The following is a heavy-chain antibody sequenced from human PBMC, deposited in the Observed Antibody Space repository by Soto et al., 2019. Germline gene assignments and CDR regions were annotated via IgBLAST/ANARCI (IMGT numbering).Heavy chain of an antibody. Sequence: GGSLRLSCAASRFTFSTYEMNWVRQGPGKGLEWVSYISTSGSTVYYADSVKGRFTISRDNTRNSLYLQMNSLRDEDTALYYCVRYCSTTLCNGVATRTCEYWGQETLVIISS. CDR3: VRYCSTTLCNGVATRTCEY. V-gene: IGHV3-48*03. J-gene: IGHJ4*02. CDR1: RFTFSTYE. D-gene: IGHD2-2*01. CDR2: ISTSGSTV.